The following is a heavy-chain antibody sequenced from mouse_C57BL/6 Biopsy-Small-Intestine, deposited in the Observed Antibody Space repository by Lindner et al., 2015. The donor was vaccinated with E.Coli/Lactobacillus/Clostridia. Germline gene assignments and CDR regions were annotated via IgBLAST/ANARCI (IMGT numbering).Heavy chain of an antibody. D-gene: IGHD4-1*01. Sequence: VQLQESGAELVKPGASVKLSCKASGYTFTEYTIHWVEQRSGQGLEWIGWFYPGSGSIKYDEKFKDKATLTADKSSSTVYMELSRLTSEDSAVYFCARHEELGPFFDYWGQGTTLTVSS. CDR3: ARHEELGPFFDY. J-gene: IGHJ2*01. V-gene: IGHV1-62-2*01. CDR1: GYTFTEYT. CDR2: FYPGSGSI.